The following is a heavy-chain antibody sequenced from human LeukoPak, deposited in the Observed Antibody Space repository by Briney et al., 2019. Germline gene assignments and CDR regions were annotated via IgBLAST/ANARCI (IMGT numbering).Heavy chain of an antibody. CDR2: ISVYNANT. V-gene: IGHV1-18*01. Sequence: ASVKVSCKASGYRFINYGISWVRQAPGQGLEWMGWISVYNANTNYAQKLQGRVTMTTNTSTSTAYMELRSLRSVDTAAYYCARDHWQTPSYFDYWGQGTLVTVSS. CDR3: ARDHWQTPSYFDY. CDR1: GYRFINYG. D-gene: IGHD1-1*01. J-gene: IGHJ4*02.